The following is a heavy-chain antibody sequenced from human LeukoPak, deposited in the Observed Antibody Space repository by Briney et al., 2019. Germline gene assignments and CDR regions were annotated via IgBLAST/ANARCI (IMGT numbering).Heavy chain of an antibody. CDR2: IYYSGST. D-gene: IGHD6-13*01. Sequence: SETDSLTCTVSGGSISSSSYYWGWIRQPPGKGLEWIGSIYYSGSTYYNPSLKSRVTISVDTSKKQFSLKLSSVTAADTAVYYCARPYIAWDAFDIWGEGTTVSFSS. CDR3: ARPYIAWDAFDI. CDR1: GGSISSSSYY. V-gene: IGHV4-39*01. J-gene: IGHJ3*02.